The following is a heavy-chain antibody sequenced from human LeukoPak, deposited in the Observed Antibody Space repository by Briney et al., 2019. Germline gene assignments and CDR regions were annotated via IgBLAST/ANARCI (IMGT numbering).Heavy chain of an antibody. V-gene: IGHV4-59*01. CDR1: GGSISSYY. J-gene: IGHJ3*02. CDR2: IYYSGST. D-gene: IGHD3-9*01. CDR3: ARDTPHRLTGYYKGAFDI. Sequence: SETLSLTRTVSGGSISSYYWSWIRQPPGKGLEWIGYIYYSGSTNYNPSLKSRVTISVDTSKNQFSLKLSSVTAADTAVYYCARDTPHRLTGYYKGAFDIWGQGTMVTVSS.